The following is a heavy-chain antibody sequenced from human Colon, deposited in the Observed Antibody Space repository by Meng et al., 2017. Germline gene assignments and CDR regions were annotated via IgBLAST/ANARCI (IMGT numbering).Heavy chain of an antibody. D-gene: IGHD3-10*01. CDR2: TFYRSKWYN. V-gene: IGHV6-1*01. J-gene: IGHJ4*02. Sequence: QTPSLTRAIPRDSVSSDSAACNWTRQSPSSGLEWPGRTFYRSKWYNDYAAFVRSRITVSPDTSKNQFSLALNSVTPEDTAVYYCAREGALVRGVINHLDYWGQGTLVTVSS. CDR1: RDSVSSDSAA. CDR3: AREGALVRGVINHLDY.